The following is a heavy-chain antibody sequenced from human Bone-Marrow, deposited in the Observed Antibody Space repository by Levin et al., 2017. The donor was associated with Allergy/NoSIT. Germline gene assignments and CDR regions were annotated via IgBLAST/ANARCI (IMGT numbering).Heavy chain of an antibody. CDR2: IRNKANSYTT. CDR1: GFTFSDHY. CDR3: ARVPGGDRGG. D-gene: IGHD2-21*02. J-gene: IGHJ4*02. Sequence: PGGSLRLSCAASGFTFSDHYMDWVRQAPGKGLEWVGRIRNKANSYTTEYAASVKGRFTISRDDSKNSLYLQMNSLATGDTAVYYCARVPGGDRGGWGQGTLVTVSS. V-gene: IGHV3-72*01.